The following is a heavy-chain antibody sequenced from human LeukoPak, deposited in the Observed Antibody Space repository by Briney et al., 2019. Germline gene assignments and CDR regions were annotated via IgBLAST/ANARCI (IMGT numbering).Heavy chain of an antibody. CDR2: ITGSGGST. CDR3: AKGYYGSGSYGWFDY. J-gene: IGHJ4*02. Sequence: GGSLRLSCGASGFTFTTYAMTWVRQAPGQGLEWVSSITGSGGSTYYADSVKGRFTISRDNSKNTLFLHMNSLRAEDTAVYSCAKGYYGSGSYGWFDYWGQGTLVTVSS. V-gene: IGHV3-23*01. CDR1: GFTFTTYA. D-gene: IGHD3-10*01.